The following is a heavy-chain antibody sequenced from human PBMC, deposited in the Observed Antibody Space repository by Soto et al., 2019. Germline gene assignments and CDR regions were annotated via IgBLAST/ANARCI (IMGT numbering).Heavy chain of an antibody. CDR3: AKNGVGNGFDH. Sequence: QVQLQESGPGLVEPSGTLSLTCAVSGDSISSRHWWSWVRQPPGKGLEWIGEFYHSGYTNYNPSLKSRVSISVDTSKNQFSLEVNSVTAADTAIYFCAKNGVGNGFDHWGQGTLVTVSS. CDR2: FYHSGYT. J-gene: IGHJ4*02. CDR1: GDSISSRHW. V-gene: IGHV4-4*02. D-gene: IGHD3-10*01.